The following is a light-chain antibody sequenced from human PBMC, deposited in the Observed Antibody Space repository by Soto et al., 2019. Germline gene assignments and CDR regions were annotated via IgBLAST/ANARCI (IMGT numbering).Light chain of an antibody. CDR3: PQYRNWPRT. V-gene: IGKV1-17*02. Sequence: IQVTESPSSLSASVGDGVTITCRARQGIRNDLGWYQQKPGKAPKRLIYAASSLQSGVPSRFSGSGSGTEFTLTINNLQSEDFAVYYCPQYRNWPRTFGEGTKVDIK. J-gene: IGKJ4*02. CDR1: QGIRND. CDR2: AAS.